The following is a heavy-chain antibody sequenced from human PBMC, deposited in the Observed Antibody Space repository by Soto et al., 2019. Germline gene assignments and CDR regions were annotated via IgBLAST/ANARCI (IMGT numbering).Heavy chain of an antibody. D-gene: IGHD6-13*01. Sequence: QVQLVESGGGLVKPGGSLRLSCAASGFTFSDYYMSWIRQAPGKGLEWLSYISGSSSHTNYADSVRGRFTISRDNAKNSLYLQMNSLRAEDSAVYYCARVTAAAPVDLWGRGTLVTVSS. CDR2: ISGSSSHT. J-gene: IGHJ2*01. CDR3: ARVTAAAPVDL. CDR1: GFTFSDYY. V-gene: IGHV3-11*05.